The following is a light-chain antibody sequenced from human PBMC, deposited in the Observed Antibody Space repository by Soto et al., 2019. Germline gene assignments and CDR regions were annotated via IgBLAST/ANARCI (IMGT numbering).Light chain of an antibody. CDR2: GAS. CDR3: QQYNAYSRT. J-gene: IGKJ1*01. CDR1: QSISNW. V-gene: IGKV1-5*01. Sequence: DIQMTQSPSTLSASVGDRVTITCRASQSISNWLAWYQQKPGKAPKLLIYGASNLERGVPSRFSGSGSGTQITLTIPSLQPDDFSTYYCQQYNAYSRTFGQGTKVENK.